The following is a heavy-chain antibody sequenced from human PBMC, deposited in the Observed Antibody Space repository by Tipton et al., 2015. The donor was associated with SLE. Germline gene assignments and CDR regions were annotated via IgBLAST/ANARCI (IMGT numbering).Heavy chain of an antibody. CDR3: ATTGGYSSSWYGGKNWFDP. CDR2: IYYSGST. J-gene: IGHJ5*02. D-gene: IGHD6-13*01. CDR1: GGSISSSSYY. V-gene: IGHV4-39*07. Sequence: TLSLTCTVSGGSISSSSYYWGWIRQPPGKGLEWIGSIYYSGSTYYNPSLKSRVTISVDTSKNQFSLKLSSVTAADTAVYYCATTGGYSSSWYGGKNWFDPWGQGTLVTVSS.